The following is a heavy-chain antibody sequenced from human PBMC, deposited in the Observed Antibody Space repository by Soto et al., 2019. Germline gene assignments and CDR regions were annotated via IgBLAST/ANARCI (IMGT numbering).Heavy chain of an antibody. CDR1: GASISRYY. J-gene: IGHJ4*02. V-gene: IGHV4-59*01. Sequence: SETLSLTCTVSGASISRYYWSWIRQSPGKGLEWIGYLYNTGSTIYNPSLKSRVTISVDTSKNQFSLKMNSVTAADTAVYYCARHPKPSGFSDYWGQGTLVTVSS. CDR3: ARHPKPSGFSDY. CDR2: LYNTGST.